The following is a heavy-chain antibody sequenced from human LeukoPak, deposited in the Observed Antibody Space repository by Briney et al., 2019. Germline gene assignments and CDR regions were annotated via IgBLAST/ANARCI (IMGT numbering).Heavy chain of an antibody. CDR2: ISGYDGNT. CDR3: ARDAYGSGKGYFDY. Sequence: GASVKVSCKASGYAFSSYGFSWVRQAPGQGLEWMGWISGYDGNTKSVDKLQGRVTLTIDTSTSAAYLELRSLRSDDTAVYYCARDAYGSGKGYFDYWGQGTLVTVFS. D-gene: IGHD3-10*01. V-gene: IGHV1-18*01. CDR1: GYAFSSYG. J-gene: IGHJ4*02.